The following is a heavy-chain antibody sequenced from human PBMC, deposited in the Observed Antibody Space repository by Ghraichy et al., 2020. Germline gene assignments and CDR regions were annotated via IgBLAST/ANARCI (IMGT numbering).Heavy chain of an antibody. D-gene: IGHD2-2*02. Sequence: ASVKVSCKASGYTFTSYGISWVRQAPGQGLEWMGWISAYNGDTNYAQKLQGRVTMTTDTSTSTAYMELRSLRSDDTAVYYCAREAGQPLLYTGPDDAFDIWGQGTMVTVSS. CDR2: ISAYNGDT. J-gene: IGHJ3*02. CDR3: AREAGQPLLYTGPDDAFDI. CDR1: GYTFTSYG. V-gene: IGHV1-18*01.